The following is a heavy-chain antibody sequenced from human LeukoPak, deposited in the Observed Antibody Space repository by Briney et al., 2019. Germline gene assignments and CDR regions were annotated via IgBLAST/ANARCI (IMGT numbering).Heavy chain of an antibody. V-gene: IGHV3-7*05. CDR1: GFTFSNYW. J-gene: IGHJ6*02. Sequence: GGSLRLSCAASGFTFSNYWMSWVRQAPGKGLEWVANINQDESEKYYVDSVKGRFTISRDNNKNSLYLQMNSLRSEDTALYYCAKGYQSTSAPRGMDVWGQGTTVIVSS. D-gene: IGHD6-13*01. CDR3: AKGYQSTSAPRGMDV. CDR2: INQDESEK.